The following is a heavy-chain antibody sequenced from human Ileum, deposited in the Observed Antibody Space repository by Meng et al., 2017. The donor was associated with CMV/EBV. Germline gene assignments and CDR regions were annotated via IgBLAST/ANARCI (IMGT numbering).Heavy chain of an antibody. D-gene: IGHD5-18*01. Sequence: QVQLRESGPGLVKPSQTLSLTCTVSGDSISSGSYYWSWIRQPAGKGLEWIGHIYTSGSTNYNPSLKSRVTISVDTSKNQFSLKLSSVTAADTAVYYCARGNSYGLMIDCWGQGTLVTVS. CDR1: GDSISSGSYY. CDR3: ARGNSYGLMIDC. CDR2: IYTSGST. V-gene: IGHV4-61*02. J-gene: IGHJ4*02.